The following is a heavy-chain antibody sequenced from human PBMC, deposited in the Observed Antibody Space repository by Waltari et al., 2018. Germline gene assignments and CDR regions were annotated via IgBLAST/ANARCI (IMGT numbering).Heavy chain of an antibody. J-gene: IGHJ4*02. D-gene: IGHD6-19*01. CDR1: GGSFSGYY. Sequence: QVQLQQWGAGLLKPSETLSLTCAVYGGSFSGYYCSWIRQPPGKGLEWIGEINHSGSTNYNPSLKSRVTISVDKSKNQFSLKLSSVTAADTAVYYCAKDPSYSSGWPYWGQGTLVTVSS. CDR3: AKDPSYSSGWPY. V-gene: IGHV4-34*01. CDR2: INHSGST.